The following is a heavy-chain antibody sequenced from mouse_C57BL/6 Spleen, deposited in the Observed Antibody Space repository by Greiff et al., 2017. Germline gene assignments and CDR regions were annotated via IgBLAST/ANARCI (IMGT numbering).Heavy chain of an antibody. J-gene: IGHJ1*03. Sequence: VQRVESGPGLVLPSQSLSITCTVSGFSLTSYGVHWVRQSPGKGLEWLGVIWSGGSTDYNAAFISRLSLSKDNSKSQVFFKMNRLQADDTAIYYCARKRSYWYFDVWGTGTTVTVSS. CDR3: ARKRSYWYFDV. V-gene: IGHV2-2*01. CDR1: GFSLTSYG. CDR2: IWSGGST.